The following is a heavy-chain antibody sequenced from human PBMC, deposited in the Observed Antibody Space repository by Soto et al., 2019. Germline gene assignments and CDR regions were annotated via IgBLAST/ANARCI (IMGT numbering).Heavy chain of an antibody. Sequence: EVQLLESGGGLVQPGGSLRLSCAASGFTFSSYAMRWVRQAPGQGLEWVSGISGSGGCTYYADSVKGRFTISRDNSKNTLDQQMNRLRAEDTPLYYGEKQSPYYDFWSGSEGSRFDPCGQGTLVTVSS. CDR1: GFTFSSYA. CDR2: ISGSGGCT. V-gene: IGHV3-23*01. D-gene: IGHD3-3*01. J-gene: IGHJ5*02. CDR3: EKQSPYYDFWSGSEGSRFDP.